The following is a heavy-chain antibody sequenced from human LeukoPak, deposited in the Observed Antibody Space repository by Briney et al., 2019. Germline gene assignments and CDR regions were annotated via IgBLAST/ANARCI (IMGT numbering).Heavy chain of an antibody. CDR1: GYTFTGNY. J-gene: IGHJ4*02. CDR3: ARDSSDGYNPIDY. Sequence: GASVKVSCKASGYTFTGNYMNWVRQAPGQGLEWVGWISPNSGDTSYAQKFQGRVTMTRDTSISTAYMELTRLRSDDTAVYYCARDSSDGYNPIDYWGQGTLVTVSS. D-gene: IGHD5-24*01. V-gene: IGHV1-2*02. CDR2: ISPNSGDT.